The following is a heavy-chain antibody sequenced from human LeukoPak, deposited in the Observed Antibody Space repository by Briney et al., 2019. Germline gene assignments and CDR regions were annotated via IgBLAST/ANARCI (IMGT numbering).Heavy chain of an antibody. D-gene: IGHD4-11*01. Sequence: GGSLRLSXAASGFTFSSYWMHWVRQAPGKGLVWVSRINNDGSSTPYADSVKGRFTISRDNAKNTLYLQMNSLRAEDTAVYYCARSNHGCHDYWGQGTLVTVSS. J-gene: IGHJ4*02. CDR2: INNDGSST. CDR1: GFTFSSYW. V-gene: IGHV3-74*01. CDR3: ARSNHGCHDY.